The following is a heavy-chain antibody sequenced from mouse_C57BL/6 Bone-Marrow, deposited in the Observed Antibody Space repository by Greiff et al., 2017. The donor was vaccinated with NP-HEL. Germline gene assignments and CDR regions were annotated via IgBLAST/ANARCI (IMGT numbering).Heavy chain of an antibody. CDR1: GYTFTDYE. CDR3: TTTVVARWYFDV. V-gene: IGHV1-15*01. CDR2: IDPETGGT. J-gene: IGHJ1*03. D-gene: IGHD1-1*01. Sequence: VKLVESGAELVRPGASVTLSCKASGYTFTDYEMHWVKQTPVHGLEWIGAIDPETGGTAYNQKFKGKAILTADKSSSTAYMELRSLTSEDSAVYYCTTTVVARWYFDVWGTGTTVTVSS.